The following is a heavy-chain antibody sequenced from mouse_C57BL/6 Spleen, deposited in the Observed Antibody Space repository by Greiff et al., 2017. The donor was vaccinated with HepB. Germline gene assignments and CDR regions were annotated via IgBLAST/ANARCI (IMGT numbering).Heavy chain of an antibody. Sequence: EVKLVESGGGLVKPGGSLKLSCAASGFTFSSYTMSWVRQTPGKRLEWVATISGGGGNTYYPDSVKGRFTISRDNAKNTLYLQMSSLRTENTALYYCARHKGLLAYAMDYWGQGTSVTVSS. V-gene: IGHV5-9*01. J-gene: IGHJ4*01. D-gene: IGHD2-10*01. CDR1: GFTFSSYT. CDR3: ARHKGLLAYAMDY. CDR2: ISGGGGNT.